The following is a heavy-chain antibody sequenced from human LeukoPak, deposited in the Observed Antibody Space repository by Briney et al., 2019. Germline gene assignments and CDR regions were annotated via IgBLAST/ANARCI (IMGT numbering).Heavy chain of an antibody. CDR3: ARSPYSSRGVGWFDP. CDR2: IYYSGST. D-gene: IGHD6-13*01. J-gene: IGHJ5*02. Sequence: SETLSLTCTVSGGSVSGYYWSWIRQPPGKGLEWIGYIYYSGSTNYNPSLKSRVTISVDRSKNQFSLKLSSVTAADTAVYYCARSPYSSRGVGWFDPWGQGTLVTVSS. V-gene: IGHV4-59*02. CDR1: GGSVSGYY.